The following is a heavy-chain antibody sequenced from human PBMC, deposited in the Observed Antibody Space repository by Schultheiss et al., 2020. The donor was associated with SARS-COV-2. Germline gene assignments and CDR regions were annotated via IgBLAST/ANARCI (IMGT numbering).Heavy chain of an antibody. CDR1: GFTFSSDW. J-gene: IGHJ6*02. V-gene: IGHV3-7*01. Sequence: GGSLRLSCAASGFTFSSDWMSWVRQAPGKGLEWVANIKQDGSEKYYVDSVKGRFTISRDNAKNSLYLQMNSLRAEDTAVYYCARVTDTARDEGYYYYDMDVWGQGTMVTVSS. D-gene: IGHD5-18*01. CDR3: ARVTDTARDEGYYYYDMDV. CDR2: IKQDGSEK.